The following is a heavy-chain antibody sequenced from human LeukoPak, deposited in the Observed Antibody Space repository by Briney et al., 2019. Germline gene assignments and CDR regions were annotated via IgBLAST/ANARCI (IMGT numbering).Heavy chain of an antibody. D-gene: IGHD3-10*01. CDR3: ARGSLVHYYGSGSYRNRAGFDQ. CDR1: GFTFSNYE. V-gene: IGHV3-48*03. Sequence: TGGSLRLSCGAFGFTFSNYEMNWVRQAPGKGLEWVSYISGSGNNRYYADSVKGRFTISRDNAKNSLYLQMNSLGADDTAVYYCARGSLVHYYGSGSYRNRAGFDQWGQGTLVTVSS. J-gene: IGHJ4*02. CDR2: ISGSGNNR.